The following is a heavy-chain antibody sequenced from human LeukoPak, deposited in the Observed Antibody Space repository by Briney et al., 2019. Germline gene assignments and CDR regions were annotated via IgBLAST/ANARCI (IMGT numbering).Heavy chain of an antibody. D-gene: IGHD5-12*01. Sequence: SVKVSCKASGGTFSSYAISWVRQAPGQGLEWMGGIIPIFGTANYAQKFQGRVTITADESTSTAYMELSSLRSEDTAVYYCARVPGYSGHDYWYYFDYWGQGTLVTVSS. J-gene: IGHJ4*02. CDR3: ARVPGYSGHDYWYYFDY. CDR1: GGTFSSYA. CDR2: IIPIFGTA. V-gene: IGHV1-69*01.